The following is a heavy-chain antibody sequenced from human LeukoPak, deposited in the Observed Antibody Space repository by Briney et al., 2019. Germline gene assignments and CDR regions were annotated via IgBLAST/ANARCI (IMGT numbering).Heavy chain of an antibody. D-gene: IGHD3-10*01. CDR3: ARAGRADNYYYNMDV. Sequence: PSGTLSLTCTVSGGSISTGGSYWSWIRQNPGKGLEWIGYIYHSGSTYYNPSLKTRLTISVDTSKNQFSLEISSVTVADTAVYFCARAGRADNYYYNMDVWGKGTTVTVSS. CDR1: GGSISTGGSY. J-gene: IGHJ6*03. CDR2: IYHSGST. V-gene: IGHV4-31*03.